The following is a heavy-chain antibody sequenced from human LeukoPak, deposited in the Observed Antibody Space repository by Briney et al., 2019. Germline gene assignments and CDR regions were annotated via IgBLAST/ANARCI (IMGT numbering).Heavy chain of an antibody. CDR3: AGIQVDTAMVTTSAFDI. J-gene: IGHJ3*02. CDR2: IYYSGST. V-gene: IGHV4-59*01. CDR1: GGSISSYY. Sequence: SETLSLTCTVSGGSISSYYWSWIRQPPGKGLEWIGYIYYSGSTNYNPSLKSRVTISVDTPRNQFSLKLSSVTAADTAVYYCAGIQVDTAMVTTSAFDIWGQGTMVTVSS. D-gene: IGHD5-18*01.